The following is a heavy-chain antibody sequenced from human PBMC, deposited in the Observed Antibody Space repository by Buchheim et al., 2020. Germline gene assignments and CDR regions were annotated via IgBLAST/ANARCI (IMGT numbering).Heavy chain of an antibody. Sequence: EVQLLESGGGLVQPGGSLRLSCAASGFTFSSYAMSWVRQAPGKGLEWVPAISGSGGSTYYADSVKGRFTIPRRHSKDNLDLQMNSLRAEDTAVYYCAKLGGWPFFDYWGQGTL. J-gene: IGHJ4*02. D-gene: IGHD6-19*01. V-gene: IGHV3-23*01. CDR3: AKLGGWPFFDY. CDR1: GFTFSSYA. CDR2: ISGSGGST.